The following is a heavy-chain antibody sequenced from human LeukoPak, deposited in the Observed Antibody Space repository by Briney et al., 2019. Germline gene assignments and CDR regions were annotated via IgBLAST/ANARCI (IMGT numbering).Heavy chain of an antibody. CDR3: ARETCSGGSCYYFDY. D-gene: IGHD2-15*01. Sequence: PGGSLRLSCAASGFIVSSNYMSWVRQAPGKGLEWVSVLYSGGSTYYADSVKGRFTISRDNSKNTLYLQMNSLRAEDTAVYYCARETCSGGSCYYFDYWGQGTLVTVSS. V-gene: IGHV3-53*01. J-gene: IGHJ4*02. CDR2: LYSGGST. CDR1: GFIVSSNY.